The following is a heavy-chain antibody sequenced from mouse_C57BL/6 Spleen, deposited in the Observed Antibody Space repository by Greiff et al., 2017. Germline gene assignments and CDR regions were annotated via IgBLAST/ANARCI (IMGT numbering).Heavy chain of an antibody. Sequence: QVQLQQSGAELMKPGASVKLSCKATGYTFTGYWIEWVKQRPGHGLEWIGEFLPGSGSTNSNEKFKGKAAFTAVTSSNTAYMQLSSLTTEDSAIYYCASLYGSSPDYFDYWGQGTTLTVSS. CDR2: FLPGSGST. D-gene: IGHD1-1*01. CDR1: GYTFTGYW. V-gene: IGHV1-9*01. J-gene: IGHJ2*01. CDR3: ASLYGSSPDYFDY.